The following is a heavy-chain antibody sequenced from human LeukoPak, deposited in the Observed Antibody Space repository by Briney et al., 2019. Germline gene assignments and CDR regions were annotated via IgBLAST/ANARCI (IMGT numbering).Heavy chain of an antibody. Sequence: RASVKVSCKASGGTFSSYAISRVRQAPGQGLEWMGRVIPILGIANYAQKSQGRVTITADKSTSTAYMELSSLRSEDTAVYYCARAGVTYYYDSSGYYLDYWGQGTLVTVSS. D-gene: IGHD3-22*01. CDR1: GGTFSSYA. V-gene: IGHV1-69*04. J-gene: IGHJ4*02. CDR2: VIPILGIA. CDR3: ARAGVTYYYDSSGYYLDY.